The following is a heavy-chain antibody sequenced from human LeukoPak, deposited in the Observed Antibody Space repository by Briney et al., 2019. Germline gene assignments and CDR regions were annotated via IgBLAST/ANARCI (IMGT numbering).Heavy chain of an antibody. CDR1: GYTFTSYA. Sequence: GASVKVSCKASGYTFTSYAMHWVRQAPGQRLEWMGWINAGNGNTKYSQKFQGRVTITRDTSASTAYMELSSLRSKDTAVYYCARSYDILTGSFDYWGQGTLVTVSS. CDR2: INAGNGNT. V-gene: IGHV1-3*01. J-gene: IGHJ4*02. D-gene: IGHD3-9*01. CDR3: ARSYDILTGSFDY.